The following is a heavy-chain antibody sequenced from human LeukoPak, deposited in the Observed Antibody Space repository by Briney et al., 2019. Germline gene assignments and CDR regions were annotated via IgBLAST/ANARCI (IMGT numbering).Heavy chain of an antibody. V-gene: IGHV4-39*07. D-gene: IGHD3-9*01. CDR2: MTVSGST. CDR3: ASSSLDYDDILAGFYD. Sequence: SETLSLTCTVSGGSIFSSRHYWGWIRQPPGKGLEWFGSMTVSGSTYHYPSLESRFTISIDTSKTHFSLKLGSGTAADTALYYCASSSLDYDDILAGFYDWGQGTLVTVSS. J-gene: IGHJ1*01. CDR1: GGSIFSSRHY.